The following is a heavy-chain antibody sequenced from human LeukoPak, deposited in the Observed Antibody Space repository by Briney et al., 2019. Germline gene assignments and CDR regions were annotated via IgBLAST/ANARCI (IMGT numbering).Heavy chain of an antibody. CDR3: ARVVTRVYYDSSGSDY. CDR2: ISSSSSYI. CDR1: GFTFSIYS. Sequence: GGSLRLSCAASGFTFSIYSMNWVRQAPGKGLEWVSSISSSSSYIYYADSVKGRFTISRDNAKNSLYLQMNSLRAEDTAVYYCARVVTRVYYDSSGSDYWGQGTLVTVPS. J-gene: IGHJ4*02. V-gene: IGHV3-21*01. D-gene: IGHD3-22*01.